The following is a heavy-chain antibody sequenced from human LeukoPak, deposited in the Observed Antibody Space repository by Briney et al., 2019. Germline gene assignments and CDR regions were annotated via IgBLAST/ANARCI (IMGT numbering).Heavy chain of an antibody. D-gene: IGHD1-26*01. V-gene: IGHV3-15*01. CDR3: TTRGGSFSIFDY. CDR1: GFTSTNAW. J-gene: IGHJ4*02. Sequence: KPGGSLRLSCAASGFTSTNAWMSWVRQAPGKGLEWVGRIKSKTDGGTTDYSAPVKGRFTISRDDSKNTLYLQMNSLKTEDTAVYYCTTRGGSFSIFDYWGQGTLVTVSS. CDR2: IKSKTDGGTT.